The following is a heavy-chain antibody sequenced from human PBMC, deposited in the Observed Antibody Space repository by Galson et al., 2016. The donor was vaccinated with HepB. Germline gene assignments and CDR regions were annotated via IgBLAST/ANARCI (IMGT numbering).Heavy chain of an antibody. V-gene: IGHV1-24*01. D-gene: IGHD3-9*01. CDR1: GYTLIEIS. CDR2: FNPEDGKP. Sequence: SVKVSCKVSGYTLIEISMFWVRQAPGQGLEWMGGFNPEDGKPIYAERFQGRVTMTEDTSTDTAYMELSSLRSEDTAVYYCATDVMTGNDYWGQGTPVTVSS. J-gene: IGHJ4*02. CDR3: ATDVMTGNDY.